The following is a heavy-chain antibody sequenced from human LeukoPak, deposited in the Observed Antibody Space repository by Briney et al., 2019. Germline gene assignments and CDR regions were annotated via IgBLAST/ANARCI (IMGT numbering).Heavy chain of an antibody. J-gene: IGHJ3*02. D-gene: IGHD1-26*01. V-gene: IGHV3-20*04. Sequence: GGSLRLSCAASGFTFDDYGMSWVRQAPGKGLEWVSGINWNGGSTGYADSVKGRFTISRDNAKNSLYLQMNSLRTEDTALYYCAKGRAVGVGAEGDAFDIWGQGTMVTVSS. CDR1: GFTFDDYG. CDR3: AKGRAVGVGAEGDAFDI. CDR2: INWNGGST.